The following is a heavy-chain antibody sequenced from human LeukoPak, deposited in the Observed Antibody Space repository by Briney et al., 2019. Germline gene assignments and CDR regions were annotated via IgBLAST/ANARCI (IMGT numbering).Heavy chain of an antibody. CDR1: GFTFRSYG. CDR3: AKVSGVDTAMMYYFDY. Sequence: PGGSLRLSCAASGFTFRSYGMHWVRQAPGKGLEWVAVISYDGSNKYYADSVKGRFTISRDNSKNTLYLQMNSLRAEDTAVYYCAKVSGVDTAMMYYFDYWGQGTLVTVSS. CDR2: ISYDGSNK. J-gene: IGHJ4*02. V-gene: IGHV3-30*18. D-gene: IGHD5-18*01.